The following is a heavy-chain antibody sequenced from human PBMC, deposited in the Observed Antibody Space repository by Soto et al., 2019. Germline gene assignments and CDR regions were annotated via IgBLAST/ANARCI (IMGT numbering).Heavy chain of an antibody. Sequence: ASVKVSCTASGYTFTSYGISWVRLAPGQGLEWMGWISAYNGNTNYAQKLQGRVTMTTDTSTSTAYMELRSLRSDDTAVYYCARNSKGGGSLSYYYSGMDVWGQGTTVTVSS. CDR1: GYTFTSYG. V-gene: IGHV1-18*01. CDR3: ARNSKGGGSLSYYYSGMDV. J-gene: IGHJ6*02. D-gene: IGHD3-22*01. CDR2: ISAYNGNT.